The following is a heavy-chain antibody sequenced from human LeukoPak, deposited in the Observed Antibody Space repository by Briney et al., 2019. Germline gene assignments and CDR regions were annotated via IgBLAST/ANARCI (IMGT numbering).Heavy chain of an antibody. CDR2: IYYSGST. J-gene: IGHJ5*02. CDR3: ARHLGSGIAAAGTNWFDP. CDR1: GGSISSYY. D-gene: IGHD6-13*01. V-gene: IGHV4-59*08. Sequence: SETLSLTCTVSGGSISSYYWSWIRQSPGKGLEWIGYIYYSGSTNYNPSLKSRVTISVDTSKNQFSLKLSSVTAADTAVYYCARHLGSGIAAAGTNWFDPWGQGTLVTVSS.